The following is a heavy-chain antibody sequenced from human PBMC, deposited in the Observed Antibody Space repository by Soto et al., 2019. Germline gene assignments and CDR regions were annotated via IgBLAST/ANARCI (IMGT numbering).Heavy chain of an antibody. J-gene: IGHJ4*02. Sequence: GGSLRLSCAAYGFTFRSYWMAWVRQAPGEGLEWVASIKQDGSDVHYVDSVKGRFTISRDNAENSLYLQMNSLRAEDTAVYYCARRGIPAAGTTFDYWGLGTLVTVSS. D-gene: IGHD6-13*01. CDR1: GFTFRSYW. V-gene: IGHV3-7*05. CDR2: IKQDGSDV. CDR3: ARRGIPAAGTTFDY.